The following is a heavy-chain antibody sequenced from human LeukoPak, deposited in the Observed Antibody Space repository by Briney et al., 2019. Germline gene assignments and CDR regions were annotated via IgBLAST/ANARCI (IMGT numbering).Heavy chain of an antibody. J-gene: IGHJ4*02. V-gene: IGHV3-21*01. CDR1: RFTLSSYS. D-gene: IGHD5-12*01. CDR2: ISSSSSYI. CDR3: ARDGFFDY. Sequence: GGSLSLSCAASRFTLSSYSMNWVRQAPGKGREGVSSISSSSSYIYYADSVKGQFTISRDNAKNSLYLQMNSLRAEDTAVYYCARDGFFDYWGQGTLVTVSS.